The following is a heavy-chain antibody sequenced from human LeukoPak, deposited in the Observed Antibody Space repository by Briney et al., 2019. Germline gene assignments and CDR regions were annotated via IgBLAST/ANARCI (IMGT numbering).Heavy chain of an antibody. CDR3: ARDTEWLLDYYYYGMDV. CDR1: GYTFTSYY. J-gene: IGHJ6*02. D-gene: IGHD3-3*01. V-gene: IGHV1-46*01. CDR2: INPSGGST. Sequence: ASVKVSCKASGYTFTSYYMHWVRQAPGQGLEWMGIINPSGGSTSYAQKFQGRVTMTRDTSTSTVYMELSSLRSEDTAVYYCARDTEWLLDYYYYGMDVWGQGTTVTVSS.